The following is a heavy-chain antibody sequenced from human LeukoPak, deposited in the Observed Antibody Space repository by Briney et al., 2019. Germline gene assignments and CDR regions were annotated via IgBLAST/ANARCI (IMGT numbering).Heavy chain of an antibody. CDR3: ARVRSSGYDLAPFDY. J-gene: IGHJ4*02. Sequence: PGGSLRLSCAASGFTFMTYGTNWVRQAPGKGLEWLSSITTSGFYTYYADSVKGRFTISRDTDNNSLYLQMNSVRGKDMAVYDCARVRSSGYDLAPFDYWGQGTLVTVSS. CDR1: GFTFMTYG. D-gene: IGHD5-12*01. CDR2: ITTSGFYT. V-gene: IGHV3-21*01.